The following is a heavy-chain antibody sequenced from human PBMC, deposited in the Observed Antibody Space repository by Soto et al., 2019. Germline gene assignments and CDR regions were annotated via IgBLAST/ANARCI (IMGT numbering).Heavy chain of an antibody. CDR1: GYTFTSYG. D-gene: IGHD3-9*01. J-gene: IGHJ4*02. CDR2: ISVDDGNT. V-gene: IGHV1-18*01. CDR3: ATGFLRHYDILTGYNGVFSAPTY. Sequence: GASVKVSCKASGYTFTSYGITWVRRAPGQGLEYMGWISVDDGNTIYAQKLQGRVTMTEDTSTDTAYMELSSLRSEDTAVYYCATGFLRHYDILTGYNGVFSAPTYWGQGTLVTVSS.